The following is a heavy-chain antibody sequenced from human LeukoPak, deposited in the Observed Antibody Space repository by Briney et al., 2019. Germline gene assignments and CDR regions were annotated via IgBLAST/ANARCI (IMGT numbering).Heavy chain of an antibody. V-gene: IGHV3-74*01. CDR2: IKSDGSDI. J-gene: IGHJ4*02. Sequence: GGSLRLSCAASGFTFSSYWMHWVRQAPGKGLVWVSRIKSDGSDITYADSVRGRFTISRDNPKNTLYLQMNSLRAEDTAVYYCARDRGGDFDYWGQGTLVTVSS. CDR3: ARDRGGDFDY. CDR1: GFTFSSYW.